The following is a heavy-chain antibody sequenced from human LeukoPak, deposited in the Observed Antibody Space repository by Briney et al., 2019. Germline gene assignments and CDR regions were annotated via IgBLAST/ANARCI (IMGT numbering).Heavy chain of an antibody. CDR2: ISYDGSDK. J-gene: IGHJ5*02. CDR1: GFTFSTYG. D-gene: IGHD3-10*01. CDR3: AKEHIIRGVIYWFDP. Sequence: GGSLRLSCAASGFTFSTYGMHWVRQTPGKGLEWVAVISYDGSDKYYADSVKGRFTISRDNSKNTLYLQMNSLRAEDTAVYYCAKEHIIRGVIYWFDPWGQGTLVTVSS. V-gene: IGHV3-30*18.